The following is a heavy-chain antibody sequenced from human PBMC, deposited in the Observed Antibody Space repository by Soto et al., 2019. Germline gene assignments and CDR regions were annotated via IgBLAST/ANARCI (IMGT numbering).Heavy chain of an antibody. V-gene: IGHV1-18*04. Sequence: ASVKVSCKASGYTFTSYGISWVRQAPGQGLEWMGWISAYNGNTNYAQKLQGRVTMTTDTSTSTAYMELRSLRSDDTAVYYCARDLYDFWSGYLMFGYWGQGXLVTVS. J-gene: IGHJ4*02. CDR1: GYTFTSYG. CDR3: ARDLYDFWSGYLMFGY. D-gene: IGHD3-3*01. CDR2: ISAYNGNT.